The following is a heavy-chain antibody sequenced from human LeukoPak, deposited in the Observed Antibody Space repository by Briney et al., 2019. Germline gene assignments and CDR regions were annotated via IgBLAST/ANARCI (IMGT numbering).Heavy chain of an antibody. CDR1: GYTFTGYY. CDR3: ARDGGYYDILTGYYKDDAFDI. V-gene: IGHV1-2*04. D-gene: IGHD3-9*01. J-gene: IGHJ3*02. Sequence: SVKVSCKASGYTFTGYYMHWVRQAPGQGLEWMGWINPNSGGTNYTQKFQGWVTMTRDTSISTAYMELSRLRSDDTAVYYCARDGGYYDILTGYYKDDAFDIWGQGTMVTVSS. CDR2: INPNSGGT.